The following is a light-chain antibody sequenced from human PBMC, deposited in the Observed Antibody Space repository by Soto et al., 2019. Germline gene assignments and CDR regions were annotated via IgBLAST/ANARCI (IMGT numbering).Light chain of an antibody. Sequence: QSVLTQPPSVTAAPGQKVTISCSGSSANIGGNYVSWYQHLPGTAPKLVIYDNDRRPSEIPHRFSGSKSGTSATLDITGLQTGDEADYYCGAWDGSLSVVLFGGGTKLTVL. CDR3: GAWDGSLSVVL. CDR2: DND. J-gene: IGLJ2*01. V-gene: IGLV1-51*01. CDR1: SANIGGNY.